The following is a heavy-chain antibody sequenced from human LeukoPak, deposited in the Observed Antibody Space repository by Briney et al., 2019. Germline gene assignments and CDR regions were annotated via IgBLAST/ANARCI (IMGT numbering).Heavy chain of an antibody. CDR1: GYTFTSYG. CDR3: ARGVAMVRGVIIGHNWFDP. D-gene: IGHD3-10*01. CDR2: ISAYNGNT. J-gene: IGHJ5*02. Sequence: GASVTVSCKASGYTFTSYGISWVRQAPGQGLEWMGWISAYNGNTNYAQKLQGRVTMTTDTSTSTAYMELRSLRSDDTAVYYCARGVAMVRGVIIGHNWFDPWGQGTLVTVSS. V-gene: IGHV1-18*01.